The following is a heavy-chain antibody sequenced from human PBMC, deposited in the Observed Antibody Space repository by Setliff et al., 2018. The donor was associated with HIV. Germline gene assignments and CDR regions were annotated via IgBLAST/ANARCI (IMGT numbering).Heavy chain of an antibody. CDR3: ATPLDATMGRDY. CDR2: IIPIFGTP. J-gene: IGHJ4*02. V-gene: IGHV1-69*13. D-gene: IGHD5-18*01. Sequence: SVKVSCKASGGTLSIYTINWVRQAPGQGLEWMGGIIPIFGTPNFAPKFQGRVTITADESTKTAYMELSSLRSDDTAVYYCATPLDATMGRDYWGQGTLVTVSS. CDR1: GGTLSIYT.